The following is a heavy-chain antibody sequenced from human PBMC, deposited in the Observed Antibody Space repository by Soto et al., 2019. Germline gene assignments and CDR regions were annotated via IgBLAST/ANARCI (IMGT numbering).Heavy chain of an antibody. J-gene: IGHJ4*02. CDR1: GFTFSRYW. D-gene: IGHD3-16*01. V-gene: IGHV3-74*01. CDR3: VRARGGVNDF. Sequence: GGSLRLSCAASGFTFSRYWMHWVRQAPGKGLVWVSRINSDGSTTNYADSVKGRFTISRDNAKSTLWLQMNSLRAEDTAVYYCVRARGGVNDFWGQRALVTVSS. CDR2: INSDGSTT.